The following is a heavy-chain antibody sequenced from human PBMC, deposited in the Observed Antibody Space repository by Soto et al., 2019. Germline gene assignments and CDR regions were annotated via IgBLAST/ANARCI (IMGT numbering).Heavy chain of an antibody. Sequence: EVQLVESGGGLVQSGGSLRLSCAASGFTFSSYWMSWVRQGPGKGPEWVANIKQDGSVIYYVDSVKGRFTISRDNAKSSLYLQMTSLRAEDTAVYHCAKSLSAIPGDSWGQGTLVTVSS. CDR2: IKQDGSVI. CDR3: AKSLSAIPGDS. J-gene: IGHJ4*02. V-gene: IGHV3-7*05. CDR1: GFTFSSYW. D-gene: IGHD2-2*01.